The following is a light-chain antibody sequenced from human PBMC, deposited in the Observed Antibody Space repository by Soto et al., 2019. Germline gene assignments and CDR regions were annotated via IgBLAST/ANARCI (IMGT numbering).Light chain of an antibody. CDR2: EVS. J-gene: IGLJ1*01. CDR3: CSYAGRTTPYV. CDR1: SSAVGSYNL. Sequence: QSALTQPASVSGSPGQSITISCTGTSSAVGSYNLVSWYQHHPGKAPKLMIYEVSERPSGVSNRFSGSKSGNTASLTISGLQAEDEADYYCCSYAGRTTPYVFGTGTKLTVL. V-gene: IGLV2-23*02.